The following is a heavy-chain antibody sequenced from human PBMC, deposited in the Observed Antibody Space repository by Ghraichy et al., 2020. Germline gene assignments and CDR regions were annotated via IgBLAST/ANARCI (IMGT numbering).Heavy chain of an antibody. D-gene: IGHD3-10*01. CDR2: FDPEDGET. CDR3: ATGSRFMVRGVRNRYYYYGMDV. V-gene: IGHV1-24*01. J-gene: IGHJ6*02. Sequence: ASVKVSCKVSGYTLTELSMHWVRQAPGKGLEWMGGFDPEDGETIYAQKFQGRVTMTEDTSTDTAYMELSSLRSEDTAVYYCATGSRFMVRGVRNRYYYYGMDVWGQGTTVTVSS. CDR1: GYTLTELS.